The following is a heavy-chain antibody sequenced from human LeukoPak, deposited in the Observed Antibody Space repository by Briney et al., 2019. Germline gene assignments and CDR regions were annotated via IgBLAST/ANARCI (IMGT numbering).Heavy chain of an antibody. J-gene: IGHJ4*02. CDR1: GYTFTGYY. CDR2: INPNSGGT. CDR3: GRGDYAEYYFDY. V-gene: IGHV1-2*02. Sequence: GASVTVSFKPSGYTFTGYYMHWVRQAPGQGLEWMGWINPNSGGTNYAQKFQGRVTMTRDTSISTAYMELSRLRSDDTAVYYCGRGDYAEYYFDYWGQGTLVTVSS. D-gene: IGHD4-17*01.